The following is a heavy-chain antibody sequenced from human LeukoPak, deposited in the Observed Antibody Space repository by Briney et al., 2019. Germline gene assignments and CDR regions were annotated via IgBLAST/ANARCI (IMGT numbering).Heavy chain of an antibody. J-gene: IGHJ5*02. CDR2: IIPIFGTA. CDR3: ARDDSRNWFDP. D-gene: IGHD2-15*01. CDR1: GGTFTSYA. Sequence: SVKVSCKASGGTFTSYAISWVRQAPGQGLEWMGGIIPIFGTANYAQKFQGRVTITTDKSTSTVYMGLSSLRSEDTAVYYCARDDSRNWFDPWGQGTLVTVSS. V-gene: IGHV1-69*05.